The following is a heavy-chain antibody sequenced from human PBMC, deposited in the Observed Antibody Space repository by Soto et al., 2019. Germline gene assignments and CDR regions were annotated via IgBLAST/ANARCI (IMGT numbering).Heavy chain of an antibody. Sequence: QVQLVQSGAEVKKPGASVKVSCKASGHTFTGHHMHWVRQTPGQGLQWMGCIKPNTDDTGYAQKFQGRVTLTWDTSSSAGYLDLSRLRSDDTAVYYCARSPYSLEGDGQHYYYGMDLWGLGTTVTVSS. CDR1: GHTFTGHH. V-gene: IGHV1-2*02. CDR3: ARSPYSLEGDGQHYYYGMDL. J-gene: IGHJ6*02. D-gene: IGHD2-15*01. CDR2: IKPNTDDT.